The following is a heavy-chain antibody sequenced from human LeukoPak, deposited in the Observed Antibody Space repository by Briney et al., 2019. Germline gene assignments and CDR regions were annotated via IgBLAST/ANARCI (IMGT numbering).Heavy chain of an antibody. CDR3: ARSGPQWLVTSYYFDY. Sequence: SETLPLTCTVSGASISSYYWSWIRQPPGKGLEWIGYIYYSGNTNYNPSLKSRVTISVDTSKNQISLNLSSVTAADTGVYYCARSGPQWLVTSYYFDYWGQGTLVTVSS. V-gene: IGHV4-59*01. J-gene: IGHJ4*02. CDR2: IYYSGNT. CDR1: GASISSYY. D-gene: IGHD6-19*01.